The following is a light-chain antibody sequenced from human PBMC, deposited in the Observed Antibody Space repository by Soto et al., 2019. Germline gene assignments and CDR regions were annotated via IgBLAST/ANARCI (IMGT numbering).Light chain of an antibody. V-gene: IGKV3-15*01. CDR2: GAS. CDR3: RQYTNWPYT. J-gene: IGKJ2*01. CDR1: QSVGSN. Sequence: EIVMTQSPATLSVSPGERASLSCRASQSVGSNLAWYQQTAGQAPRLLIYGASTRATSIPARFSGSGSGTDFTLTISSLQSEDFAVYSCRQYTNWPYTFGQGTKLEIK.